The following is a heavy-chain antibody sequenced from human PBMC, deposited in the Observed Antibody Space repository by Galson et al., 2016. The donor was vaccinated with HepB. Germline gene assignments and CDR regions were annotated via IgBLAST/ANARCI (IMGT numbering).Heavy chain of an antibody. V-gene: IGHV1-24*01. Sequence: SVKVSCKVSGDRITNVDMFWVRQASGKGPEWMGGFDPENGEIIYAQQFQGRVTMTEDTSTDTAYMEMSSLRSEDTAVYYCATASNDAYSGHHYYFHGMDVGGQGTTVTVSS. CDR1: GDRITNVD. D-gene: IGHD3-16*01. J-gene: IGHJ6*02. CDR3: ATASNDAYSGHHYYFHGMDV. CDR2: FDPENGEI.